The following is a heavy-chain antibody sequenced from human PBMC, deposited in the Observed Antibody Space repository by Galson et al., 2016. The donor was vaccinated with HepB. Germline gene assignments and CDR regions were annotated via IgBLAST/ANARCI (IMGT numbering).Heavy chain of an antibody. CDR3: ARVPFRGDSYRDAFDI. D-gene: IGHD3-10*01. V-gene: IGHV6-1*01. Sequence: CAISGDSVSSNSAAWNWIRQSPSRGLEWLGRTYYRSKWYNDYAVSVKSQISIKPDTSKNQFSLHLNSVTPEDTAVYYCARVPFRGDSYRDAFDIWGQGTMVTVSP. CDR1: GDSVSSNSAA. CDR2: TYYRSKWYN. J-gene: IGHJ3*02.